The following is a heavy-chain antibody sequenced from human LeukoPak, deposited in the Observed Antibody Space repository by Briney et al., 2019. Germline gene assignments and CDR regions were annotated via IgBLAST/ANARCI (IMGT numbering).Heavy chain of an antibody. Sequence: SETLSLTCTVSGGSISSYYWSWIRQPPGKGLEWIGYIYYSGSTNYNPSLKSRVTISVDTSKNQFSLKLSSVTAADTAVYYCARDGSPGRGHYYYYMDVWGKGTTVTVSS. CDR3: ARDGSPGRGHYYYYMDV. CDR2: IYYSGST. J-gene: IGHJ6*03. CDR1: GGSISSYY. D-gene: IGHD3-10*01. V-gene: IGHV4-59*01.